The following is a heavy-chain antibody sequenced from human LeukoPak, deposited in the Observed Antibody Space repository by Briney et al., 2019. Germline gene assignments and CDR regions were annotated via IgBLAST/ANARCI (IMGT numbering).Heavy chain of an antibody. V-gene: IGHV1-2*06. CDR3: ARALYYYYDSSGYYYLNWFDP. J-gene: IGHJ5*02. D-gene: IGHD3-22*01. CDR2: INPNSGGT. CDR1: GYTFTGYY. Sequence: ASVKVSCKASGYTFTGYYMHWVRQAPGQGLERMGRINPNSGGTNHAQKFQGRVTMTRDTSISTAYMELSRLRSDDTAVYYCARALYYYYDSSGYYYLNWFDPWGQGALVTVSS.